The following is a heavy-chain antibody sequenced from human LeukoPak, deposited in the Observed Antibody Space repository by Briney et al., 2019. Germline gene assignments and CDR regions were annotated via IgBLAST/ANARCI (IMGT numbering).Heavy chain of an antibody. CDR1: GFTFSSYG. CDR3: AKGGYYYGSGSYLMGWWAFDI. D-gene: IGHD3-10*01. Sequence: GGSLRLSCAASGFTFSSYGMSWVRQAPGKGLEWVSDISGSGGSTYYADSVKGRFTISRDNSKNTLYLQMNSLRAEDTAVYYCAKGGYYYGSGSYLMGWWAFDIWGQGTMVTVSS. J-gene: IGHJ3*02. CDR2: ISGSGGST. V-gene: IGHV3-23*01.